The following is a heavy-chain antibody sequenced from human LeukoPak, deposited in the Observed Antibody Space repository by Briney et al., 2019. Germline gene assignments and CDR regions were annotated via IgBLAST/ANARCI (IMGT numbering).Heavy chain of an antibody. CDR1: GGSFSGYY. D-gene: IGHD6-13*01. CDR2: INHSGST. Sequence: SETLSLTCAVYGGSFSGYYWSWIRQPPGKGPEWIGEINHSGSTNYNPSLKSRVTISVDTSKNQFSLKLSSVTAADTAVYYCARGGSFSSWYYYYYMDVWGKGTTVTVSS. J-gene: IGHJ6*03. V-gene: IGHV4-34*01. CDR3: ARGGSFSSWYYYYYMDV.